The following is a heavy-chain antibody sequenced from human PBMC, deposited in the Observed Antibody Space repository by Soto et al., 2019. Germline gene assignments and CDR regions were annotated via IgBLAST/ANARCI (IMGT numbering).Heavy chain of an antibody. CDR2: IIPILGIA. V-gene: IGHV1-69*02. Sequence: QVQLVQSGAEVKKPGSSVKVSCKASGGTFSSYTISWVRQAPGQGLEWMGRIIPILGIANYAQKFQGRVTITGGKGTSTTDMEMSSLRPEDTAVYYCARAHAGGSGSPAYYDGMGVWGQGTTVTVSS. D-gene: IGHD3-10*01. CDR3: ARAHAGGSGSPAYYDGMGV. J-gene: IGHJ6*02. CDR1: GGTFSSYT.